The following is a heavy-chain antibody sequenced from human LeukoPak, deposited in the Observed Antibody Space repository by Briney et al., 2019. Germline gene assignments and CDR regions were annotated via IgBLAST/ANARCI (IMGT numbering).Heavy chain of an antibody. CDR2: IYPGDSDA. D-gene: IGHD2-15*01. CDR1: GYSSTTYW. V-gene: IGHV5-51*01. Sequence: GESLKISCKGSGYSSTTYWIGWVRQMPGKGLEWMGIIYPGDSDARYSPSFQGQVSISVDKSISTAFLQWSRLKASDTAMYCCARREGNGWSAYWGQGTMVTVSS. CDR3: ARREGNGWSAY. J-gene: IGHJ4*02.